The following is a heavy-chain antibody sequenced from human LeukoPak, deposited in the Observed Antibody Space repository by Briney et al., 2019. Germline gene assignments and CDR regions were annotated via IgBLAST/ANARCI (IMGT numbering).Heavy chain of an antibody. CDR1: GGSISSYY. CDR3: ARLGGGDSKVISI. CDR2: IYYSGST. D-gene: IGHD2-21*02. Sequence: SETLSLTCTVSGGSISSYYWSWIRQPPGKGLEWIGYIYYSGSTNYNPSLKSRVTISVDTSKNQFSLKLSSVTAADTAVYYCARLGGGDSKVISIWGQGTMVTVSS. V-gene: IGHV4-59*08. J-gene: IGHJ3*02.